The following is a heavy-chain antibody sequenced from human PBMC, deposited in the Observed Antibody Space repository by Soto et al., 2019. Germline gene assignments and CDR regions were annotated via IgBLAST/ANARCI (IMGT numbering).Heavy chain of an antibody. J-gene: IGHJ5*02. D-gene: IGHD3-22*01. V-gene: IGHV3-23*01. CDR3: AQGKASAYLNWCDP. Sequence: EVQLLESGGGLVQPGGSLRLSCVASGFTFSTYAMTWVRQAPGKGLEWVSVISGSGGSTYYADSVKGRFTISRDNSKNTLCLQMPSLRAEDTAVYYCAQGKASAYLNWCDPWGQGTLVTVSS. CDR2: ISGSGGST. CDR1: GFTFSTYA.